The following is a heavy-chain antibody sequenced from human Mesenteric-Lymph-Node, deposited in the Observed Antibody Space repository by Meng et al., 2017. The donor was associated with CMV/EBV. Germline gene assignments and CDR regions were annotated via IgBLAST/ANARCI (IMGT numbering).Heavy chain of an antibody. CDR1: YY. D-gene: IGHD3-3*01. J-gene: IGHJ5*02. CDR3: ARHRTQRDSGSLEWLLLSNNWFDP. Sequence: YYWGWIRQPPGKALEWIGSIYYSGSTYYHPSHKSRVTISVDTSKNQFSLKLSSVTAADTAVYYCARHRTQRDSGSLEWLLLSNNWFDPWGQGTLVTVSS. CDR2: IYYSGST. V-gene: IGHV4-39*01.